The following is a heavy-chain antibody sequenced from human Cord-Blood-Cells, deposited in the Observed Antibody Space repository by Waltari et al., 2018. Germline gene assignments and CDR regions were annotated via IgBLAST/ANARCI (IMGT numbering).Heavy chain of an antibody. CDR2: ISYDGSNK. CDR3: AKDSYSNYEQGYYMDV. CDR1: GFTFSSYG. D-gene: IGHD4-4*01. Sequence: QVQLVESGGGVVQPGRSLRLSCAASGFTFSSYGMHWVRQAPGKGLEWVAVISYDGSNKYYADPVKVRFTISRDNSKNTLYLQMNSLRAEDTAVYYCAKDSYSNYEQGYYMDVWGKGTTVTVSS. V-gene: IGHV3-30*18. J-gene: IGHJ6*03.